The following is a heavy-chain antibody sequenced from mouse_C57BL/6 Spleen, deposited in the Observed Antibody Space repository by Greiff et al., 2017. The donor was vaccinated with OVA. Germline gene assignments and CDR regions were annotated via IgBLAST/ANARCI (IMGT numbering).Heavy chain of an antibody. Sequence: QVQLKESGAELVKPGASVKISCKASGYAFSSYWMNWVKQRPGKGLEWIGQIYPGDGDTNYNGKFKGKATLTADKSSSTAYMQLSSLTSEDSAVYFCARYGDEYAMDYWGQGTSVTVSS. D-gene: IGHD2-13*01. CDR2: IYPGDGDT. CDR3: ARYGDEYAMDY. CDR1: GYAFSSYW. J-gene: IGHJ4*01. V-gene: IGHV1-80*01.